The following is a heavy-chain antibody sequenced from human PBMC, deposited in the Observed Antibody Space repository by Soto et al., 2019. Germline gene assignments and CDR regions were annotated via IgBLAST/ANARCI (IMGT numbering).Heavy chain of an antibody. Sequence: LRLSCAASGFTFSSYAMSWVRQAPGKGLEWVSAISGSGGSTYYADSVKGRFTISRDNSKNTLYLQMNSLRAEDTAVYYCAKDDDSSGYCRYWGQGTLVTVSS. J-gene: IGHJ4*02. D-gene: IGHD3-22*01. CDR2: ISGSGGST. V-gene: IGHV3-23*01. CDR1: GFTFSSYA. CDR3: AKDDDSSGYCRY.